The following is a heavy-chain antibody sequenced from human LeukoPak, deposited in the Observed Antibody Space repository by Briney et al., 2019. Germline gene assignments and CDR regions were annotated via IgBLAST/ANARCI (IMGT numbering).Heavy chain of an antibody. V-gene: IGHV1-69*05. CDR2: IIPIFGTA. Sequence: SVKVSCKASGGTFSSCAISWVRQAPGQGLEWMGGIIPIFGTANYAQKFQGRVTITTDESTSTAYMELSSLRSEDTAVYYCARDDGGSYSQFDYWGQGTLVTVSS. CDR1: GGTFSSCA. J-gene: IGHJ4*02. CDR3: ARDDGGSYSQFDY. D-gene: IGHD1-26*01.